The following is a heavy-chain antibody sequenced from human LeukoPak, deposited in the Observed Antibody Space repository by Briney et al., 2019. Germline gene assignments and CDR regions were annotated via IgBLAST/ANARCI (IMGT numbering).Heavy chain of an antibody. CDR1: GYTFTSYG. V-gene: IGHV1-18*01. J-gene: IGHJ1*01. CDR3: ARDTGIVGATTGYFQH. CDR2: ISAYNGNT. D-gene: IGHD1-26*01. Sequence: ASVKVSCKASGYTFTSYGISWVRQAPGQGLEWMGWISAYNGNTNYAQKLQGRVTMTTDTSTSTAYMELRSLRSDDTAVYYCARDTGIVGATTGYFQHWGQGTLVTVSS.